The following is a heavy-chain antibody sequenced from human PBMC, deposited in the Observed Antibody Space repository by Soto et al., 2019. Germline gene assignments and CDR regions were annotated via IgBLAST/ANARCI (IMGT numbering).Heavy chain of an antibody. J-gene: IGHJ5*02. D-gene: IGHD3-9*01. CDR1: GYPFIKYG. Sequence: QLQLVQSAAEVKKPGASVRVSCKAYGYPFIKYGISWIRKAPEQGLEWMGWIKVDSGYTNYAQKFQGRVTMTADTSSDTAFMELRSRRLDDTAVYFCATSYDTGFDHCGQGPLVSVSS. CDR2: IKVDSGYT. V-gene: IGHV1-18*04. CDR3: ATSYDTGFDH.